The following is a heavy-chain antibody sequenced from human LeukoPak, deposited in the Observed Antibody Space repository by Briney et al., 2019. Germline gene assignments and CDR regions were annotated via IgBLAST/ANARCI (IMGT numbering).Heavy chain of an antibody. D-gene: IGHD6-13*01. CDR2: ISSSSSYI. Sequence: GGSLRLSCAASGFTFSSYSMNWVRQAPGKGLEWVSSISSSSSYIYYADSVKGRFTISRDNAKNSLYLQMNSLRAEDTAVYYCARDRYSSPPCDYWGQGTLVTVSS. CDR3: ARDRYSSPPCDY. V-gene: IGHV3-21*01. CDR1: GFTFSSYS. J-gene: IGHJ4*02.